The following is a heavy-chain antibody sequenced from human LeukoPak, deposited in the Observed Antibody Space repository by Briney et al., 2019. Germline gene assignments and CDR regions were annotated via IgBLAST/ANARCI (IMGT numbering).Heavy chain of an antibody. D-gene: IGHD2-21*01. Sequence: SVKVSCKASGDSFSTYALHWVRQAPGQGLEWMGRIIPVLDTTNYAQNFQGRVTITADKSTSTAYMELSSLRSEDTAVYYCATTTPPSIVIPSDYWGQGTLVTVSS. CDR2: IIPVLDTT. J-gene: IGHJ4*02. V-gene: IGHV1-69*04. CDR3: ATTTPPSIVIPSDY. CDR1: GDSFSTYA.